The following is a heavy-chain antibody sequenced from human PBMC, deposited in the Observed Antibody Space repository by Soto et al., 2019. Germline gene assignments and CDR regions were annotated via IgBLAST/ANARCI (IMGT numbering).Heavy chain of an antibody. CDR3: ARMMGLAAAGTFGQSNDY. D-gene: IGHD6-13*01. CDR1: GFTFSSYG. CDR2: IWYDGSNK. V-gene: IGHV3-33*01. Sequence: QVQLVESGGGVVQPGRSLRLSCAASGFTFSSYGMHWVRQAPGKGLEWVAVIWYDGSNKYYADSVKGRFTISRDNSKNTLYLQMNSLRAEDTAVYYCARMMGLAAAGTFGQSNDYWGQGTLVTVSS. J-gene: IGHJ4*02.